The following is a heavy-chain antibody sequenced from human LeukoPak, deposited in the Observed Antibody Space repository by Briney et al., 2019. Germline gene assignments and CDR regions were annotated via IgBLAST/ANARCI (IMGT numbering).Heavy chain of an antibody. CDR2: INSDGSNP. D-gene: IGHD2-21*01. CDR1: GFTFGTYW. CDR3: ARASEFPFDY. V-gene: IGHV3-74*01. Sequence: GGSLRLSCAASGFTFGTYWMHWVRQAPGKGLVWVSRINSDGSNPSYADSVKGRFTISTDNAKNTLYLQMNSLRAEDTAVYYCARASEFPFDYWGQGTLVTVSS. J-gene: IGHJ4*02.